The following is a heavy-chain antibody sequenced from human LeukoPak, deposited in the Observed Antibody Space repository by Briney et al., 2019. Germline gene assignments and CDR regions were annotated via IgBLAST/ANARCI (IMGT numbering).Heavy chain of an antibody. CDR1: GGSISSYY. Sequence: SETLSLTCTVSGGSISSYYWSWIRQPPGKGLEWIGYIYTSGSTNYNPSLKSRVTISVDTSKNQFSLKLSSVTAADTAVYYCARYRDGYKVYFDYWGQGTLVTVSS. V-gene: IGHV4-4*09. J-gene: IGHJ4*02. D-gene: IGHD5-24*01. CDR3: ARYRDGYKVYFDY. CDR2: IYTSGST.